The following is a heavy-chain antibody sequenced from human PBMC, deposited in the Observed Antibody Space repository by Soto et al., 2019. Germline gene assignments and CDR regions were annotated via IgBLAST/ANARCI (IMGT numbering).Heavy chain of an antibody. CDR2: ISYDGSSK. CDR3: AKVHRHLRYCSGGSCHGWFDP. D-gene: IGHD2-15*01. J-gene: IGHJ5*02. Sequence: QVQLVESGGGVVQPGRSLRLSCAASGFTFSSYGMHWVRQAPGKGLEWVAVISYDGSSKYYADSVKGRFTISRDNSKNTLYLQVTSLRAEAKAVYYCAKVHRHLRYCSGGSCHGWFDPWGQGTLVTVSS. CDR1: GFTFSSYG. V-gene: IGHV3-30*18.